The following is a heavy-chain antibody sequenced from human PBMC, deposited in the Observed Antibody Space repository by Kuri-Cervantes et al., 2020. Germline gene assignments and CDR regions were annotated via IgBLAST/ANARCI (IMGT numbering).Heavy chain of an antibody. CDR2: IYYSGST. Sequence: SETLSLTCTVSGGSISSYYWSWIRQPPGKGLEWIGYIYYSGSTYYNPSLKSLVTISVDTSKNQFSLKLSSVTAADTAVYYCARGRLYCSGGSCPPDYWGQGTLVTVSS. J-gene: IGHJ4*02. CDR3: ARGRLYCSGGSCPPDY. CDR1: GGSISSYY. V-gene: IGHV4-59*06. D-gene: IGHD2-15*01.